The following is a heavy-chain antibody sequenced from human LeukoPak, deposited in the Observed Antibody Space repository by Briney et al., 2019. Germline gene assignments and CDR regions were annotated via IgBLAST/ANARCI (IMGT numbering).Heavy chain of an antibody. CDR3: AKDPRIAVAGAFFDY. V-gene: IGHV3-23*01. CDR1: GFTFSSYA. D-gene: IGHD6-19*01. CDR2: ISGSGGST. J-gene: IGHJ4*02. Sequence: AGGSLRLSCAASGFTFSSYAMSWVRQAPGKGLEWVSAISGSGGSTYYADSVKGRFTISRDNSKNTLYLLMNSLRAEDTAVYYCAKDPRIAVAGAFFDYWGQGTLVTVSS.